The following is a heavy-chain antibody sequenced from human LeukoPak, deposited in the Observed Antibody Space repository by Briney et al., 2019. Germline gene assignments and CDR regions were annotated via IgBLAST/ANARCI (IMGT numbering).Heavy chain of an antibody. D-gene: IGHD2-15*01. CDR2: ISSSSSYI. J-gene: IGHJ4*02. V-gene: IGHV3-21*01. Sequence: GGSLRLSCAASGFTFSSYSMNWVRQAPGKGLKWVSSISSSSSYIYYADSVKGRFTISRDNAKNSLYLQMNSLRAEDTAVYYCARVKDKRYFDYWGQGTLVTVSS. CDR1: GFTFSSYS. CDR3: ARVKDKRYFDY.